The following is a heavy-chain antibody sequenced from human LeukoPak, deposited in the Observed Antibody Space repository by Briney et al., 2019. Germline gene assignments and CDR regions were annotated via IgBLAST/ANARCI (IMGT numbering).Heavy chain of an antibody. D-gene: IGHD6-19*01. CDR2: ISYDGSNK. Sequence: GRSLRLSCAASGFTFSSYAMHWVRQAPGKGLEWVAVISYDGSNKYYADSVKGRFTISRDNSKNTLYLQMSSLRAEDTAVYYCARGPLGYSSGWGQGTLVTVSS. CDR1: GFTFSSYA. CDR3: ARGPLGYSSG. J-gene: IGHJ4*02. V-gene: IGHV3-30-3*01.